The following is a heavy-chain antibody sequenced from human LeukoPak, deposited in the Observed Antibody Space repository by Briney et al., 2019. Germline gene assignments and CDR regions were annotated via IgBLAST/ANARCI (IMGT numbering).Heavy chain of an antibody. V-gene: IGHV1-46*01. CDR2: INPSGGST. CDR3: ARDPSRGDYEENWFDP. J-gene: IGHJ5*02. Sequence: ASVKVSCKASGYTFTGYYMHWVRQAPGQGLEWMGIINPSGGSTSYAQKFQGRVTMTRDTSTSTVYMELSSLRSEDTAVYYCARDPSRGDYEENWFDPWGQGTLVTVSS. D-gene: IGHD4-17*01. CDR1: GYTFTGYY.